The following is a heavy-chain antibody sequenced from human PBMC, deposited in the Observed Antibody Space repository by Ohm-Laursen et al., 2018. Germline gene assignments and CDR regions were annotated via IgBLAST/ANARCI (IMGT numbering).Heavy chain of an antibody. Sequence: SLRLSCAASGFTFSSYAMNWVRQAPGKGLEWVSGISGSGSRTYYADSVKGRFTISRDNSKNTLYLQMNSLRAEDTAVYYCARDNEYFQHWGQGTLVTVSS. J-gene: IGHJ1*01. CDR1: GFTFSSYA. V-gene: IGHV3-23*01. CDR3: ARDNEYFQH. CDR2: ISGSGSRT.